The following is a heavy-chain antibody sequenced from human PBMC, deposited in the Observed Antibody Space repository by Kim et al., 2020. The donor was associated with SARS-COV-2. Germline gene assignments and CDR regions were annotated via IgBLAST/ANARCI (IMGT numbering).Heavy chain of an antibody. Sequence: SETLSLICAVSGGSISSSNWWSWVRQPPGKGLEWIGEIYHSGSTNYNPSLKSRDTISVDKSKNQFSLKLSSVTAADPAVYYCARAHIAAAGRGDFDYWGQGTLVTVSS. CDR3: ARAHIAAAGRGDFDY. V-gene: IGHV4-4*02. CDR1: GGSISSSNW. J-gene: IGHJ4*02. CDR2: IYHSGST. D-gene: IGHD6-13*01.